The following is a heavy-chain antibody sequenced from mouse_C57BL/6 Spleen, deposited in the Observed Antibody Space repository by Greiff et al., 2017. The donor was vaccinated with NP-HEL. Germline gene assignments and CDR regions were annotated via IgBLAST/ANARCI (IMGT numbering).Heavy chain of an antibody. CDR1: GYTFTDYE. V-gene: IGHV1-15*01. Sequence: VQLQQSGAELVRPGASVTLSCKASGYTFTDYEMHWVKQTPVHGLEWIGAIDPETGGTAYNQKFKGKAILTADKSSSTAYMELRSLTSEDSAVYYCTRLRGGLRYDVDYWGQGTTLTVSS. CDR3: TRLRGGLRYDVDY. J-gene: IGHJ2*01. CDR2: IDPETGGT. D-gene: IGHD2-2*01.